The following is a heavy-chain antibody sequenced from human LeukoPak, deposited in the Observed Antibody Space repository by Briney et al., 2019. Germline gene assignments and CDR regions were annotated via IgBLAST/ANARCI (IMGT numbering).Heavy chain of an antibody. Sequence: ASVKVSCKASGYTFTDYYIHWVRQAPGQGLEWMGIINPSGGGTSYAQKFQGRVTMTRDTSTSTVYMDLSSLRSEDTAVYYCARRGEYGDSCSYYTLVVWGQGTTVTVSS. CDR2: INPSGGGT. CDR1: GYTFTDYY. CDR3: ARRGEYGDSCSYYTLVV. V-gene: IGHV1-46*01. D-gene: IGHD4-17*01. J-gene: IGHJ6*02.